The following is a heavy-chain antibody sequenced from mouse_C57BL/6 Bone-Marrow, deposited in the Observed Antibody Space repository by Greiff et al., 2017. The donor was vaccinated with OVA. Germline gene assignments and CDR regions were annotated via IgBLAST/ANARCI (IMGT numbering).Heavy chain of an antibody. D-gene: IGHD4-1*01. CDR3: ERFWDVDAMDY. V-gene: IGHV1-82*01. J-gene: IGHJ4*01. Sequence: QVQLKQSGPELVKPGASVKISCKASGYAFSSSWMNWVKQRPGTGLEWIGRIYPGDGDTNYNGKFKGKATLTADKSSSTAYMQLSSLTSEDSAVYFCERFWDVDAMDYWGQGTSVTVSS. CDR1: GYAFSSSW. CDR2: IYPGDGDT.